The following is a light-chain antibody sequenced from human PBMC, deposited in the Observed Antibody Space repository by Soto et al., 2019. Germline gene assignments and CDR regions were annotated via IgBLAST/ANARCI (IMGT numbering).Light chain of an antibody. V-gene: IGKV2-24*01. CDR1: QSLVHIDGNTY. Sequence: DIVMTQTPLSSLVTLGQPASISCKSSQSLVHIDGNTYLSWLQQRPGQPPRLLIYKVSNRVSGVPDRFSGSGAGTDFTLKISRVEAEDVGVYYCMQATQLPALTFSGGTKVEIK. J-gene: IGKJ4*01. CDR3: MQATQLPALT. CDR2: KVS.